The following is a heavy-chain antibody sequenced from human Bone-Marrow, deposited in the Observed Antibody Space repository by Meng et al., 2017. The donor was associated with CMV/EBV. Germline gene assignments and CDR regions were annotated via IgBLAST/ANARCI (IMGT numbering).Heavy chain of an antibody. CDR3: AKTTDYYYFDH. V-gene: IGHV3-48*03. D-gene: IGHD3-9*01. J-gene: IGHJ4*02. Sequence: GGSLRLSCAASGFTFDDYGMSWVRQAPGKGLEWVSYIGSTGITIYYADSVKGRFTISRDNAKNSLYLQMNSLRAEDTAVYYCAKTTDYYYFDHWGQGTLVTVSS. CDR1: GFTFDDYG. CDR2: IGSTGITI.